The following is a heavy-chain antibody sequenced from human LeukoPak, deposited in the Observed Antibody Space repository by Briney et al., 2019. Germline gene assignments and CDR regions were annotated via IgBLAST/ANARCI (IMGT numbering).Heavy chain of an antibody. CDR3: ARAIAVAGTAVFDI. D-gene: IGHD6-19*01. CDR2: IYFSGNT. V-gene: IGHV4-39*07. CDR1: GGSISSTSYY. J-gene: IGHJ3*02. Sequence: PSETLSLTCIVSGGSISSTSYYWGWIRQPPGKGLEWTGSIYFSGNTYYNPSLKSRVTISVDTSKNQFSLKLSSVTAADTAVYYCARAIAVAGTAVFDIGAKGTRVTVSS.